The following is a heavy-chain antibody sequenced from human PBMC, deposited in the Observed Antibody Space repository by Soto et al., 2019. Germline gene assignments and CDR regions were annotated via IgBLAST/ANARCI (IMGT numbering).Heavy chain of an antibody. CDR2: IYSDGNT. CDR3: ARTYGAGSYFSDY. Sequence: EVQLVESGGGLIQPGGSLRLSCAASELTVSSHYMTWVRQAPGKGLEWVSLIYSDGNTYYPDSVKGRFTVSRDDSKNTLYLQMNSLRAEDTAVYYCARTYGAGSYFSDYWGPGTLVTVSS. V-gene: IGHV3-53*01. CDR1: ELTVSSHY. D-gene: IGHD3-10*01. J-gene: IGHJ4*02.